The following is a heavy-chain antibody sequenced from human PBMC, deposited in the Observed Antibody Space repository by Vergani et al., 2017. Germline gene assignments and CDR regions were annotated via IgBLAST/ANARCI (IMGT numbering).Heavy chain of an antibody. Sequence: QVQLVESGGGVVQPGRSLRLSCAASGFTFSSYGMHWVRQAPGKGLEWVAVISYDGSNKYYADYVKGRFTISRDNSKNTLYLQMNSLRAEDTAVYYCAKDWDYYDSSGGGQGTLVTVSS. V-gene: IGHV3-30*18. D-gene: IGHD3-22*01. J-gene: IGHJ4*02. CDR3: AKDWDYYDSSG. CDR1: GFTFSSYG. CDR2: ISYDGSNK.